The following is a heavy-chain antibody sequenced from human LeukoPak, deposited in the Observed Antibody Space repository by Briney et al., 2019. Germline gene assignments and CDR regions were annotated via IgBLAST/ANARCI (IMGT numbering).Heavy chain of an antibody. CDR1: GFTFNSNW. J-gene: IGHJ4*02. CDR3: ARDKYYDRYFDS. CDR2: IKQDGSEK. V-gene: IGHV3-7*01. Sequence: AGSLRLSCVASGFTFNSNWMSWVRQAPGKGLEWVANIKQDGSEKYYVDSVKGRFTISRDNARNSLSLQMNSLRAEDTAAYYCARDKYYDRYFDSWGQGTLVTVSS. D-gene: IGHD3-22*01.